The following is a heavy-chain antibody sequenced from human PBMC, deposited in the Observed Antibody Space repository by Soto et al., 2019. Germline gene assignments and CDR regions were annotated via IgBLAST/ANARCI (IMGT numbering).Heavy chain of an antibody. CDR2: ISTTTSAM. CDR1: GFTFSSHG. D-gene: IGHD3-22*01. CDR3: ARDSSSYYPDY. J-gene: IGHJ4*02. V-gene: IGHV3-48*01. Sequence: GGSLRLSCAASGFTFSSHGISWVRQAPGKGLEWVSSISTTTSAMFYADSVRGRFTISRDNARKSLFLQMNSLRAEDTAVYYCARDSSSYYPDYWGQGALVTVSS.